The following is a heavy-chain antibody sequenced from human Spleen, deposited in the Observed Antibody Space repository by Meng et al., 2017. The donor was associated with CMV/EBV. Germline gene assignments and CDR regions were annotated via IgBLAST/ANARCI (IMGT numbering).Heavy chain of an antibody. CDR1: GFAFSSYW. V-gene: IGHV3-7*01. D-gene: IGHD5-24*01. J-gene: IGHJ4*02. CDR3: VRHTRGSPGDY. Sequence: GESLKISCAASGFAFSSYWMGWVRQTPGKRLEWVANIKDDGGEIYYVDSVKGRFTISRDNAKSSLFLQMSNLRAEDTAVFYCVRHTRGSPGDYWGQGTVVTVS. CDR2: IKDDGGEI.